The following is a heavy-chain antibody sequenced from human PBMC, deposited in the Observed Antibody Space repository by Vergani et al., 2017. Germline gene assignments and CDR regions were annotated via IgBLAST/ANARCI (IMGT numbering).Heavy chain of an antibody. CDR1: GFTFSDYY. V-gene: IGHV3-11*01. Sequence: QVQLVESGGGLVKPGGSLRLSCAASGFTFSDYYMSWIRQAPGKGLEWVSYISSSGSNIYYADSVKGRFTISRDNAKNSLYLQMNSLRAEDTAVYYCARILEDCSSTSCYHWFDPWGQGTLVTVSS. D-gene: IGHD2-2*01. CDR2: ISSSGSNI. CDR3: ARILEDCSSTSCYHWFDP. J-gene: IGHJ5*02.